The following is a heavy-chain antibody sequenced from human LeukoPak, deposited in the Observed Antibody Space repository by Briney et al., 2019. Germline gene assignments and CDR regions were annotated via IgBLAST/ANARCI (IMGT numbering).Heavy chain of an antibody. Sequence: GGSLRLSCSASGFTFSSYWMSWVRQAPGKGLEWVANIKPDGGEKYYVDSVKGRFTISRDNAKNSLFLQMNSLRSEDTAVYYCASDREYYYGSGSFDYWGQGTLVTVSS. CDR3: ASDREYYYGSGSFDY. D-gene: IGHD3-10*01. V-gene: IGHV3-7*05. J-gene: IGHJ4*02. CDR1: GFTFSSYW. CDR2: IKPDGGEK.